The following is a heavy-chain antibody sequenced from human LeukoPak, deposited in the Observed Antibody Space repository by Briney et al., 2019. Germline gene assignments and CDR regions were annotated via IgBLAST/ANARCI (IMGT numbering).Heavy chain of an antibody. CDR2: IRDDGSRA. CDR1: GFTFSRFG. CDR3: AKKLVPYIGSGYGLAV. Sequence: GTSLRLSCAASGFTFSRFGMHWVRQAPGKGLEWVAVIRDDGSRAYYADSLKGRFTVSRDNSESTLFLQMNSLRPEDTAVYYRAKKLVPYIGSGYGLAVWGQGTTVTVSS. J-gene: IGHJ6*02. D-gene: IGHD3-10*01. V-gene: IGHV3-30*18.